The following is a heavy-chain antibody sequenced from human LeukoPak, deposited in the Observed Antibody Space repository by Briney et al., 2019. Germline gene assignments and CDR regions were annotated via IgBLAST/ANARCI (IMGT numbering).Heavy chain of an antibody. CDR2: ISSSSSYI. CDR3: ARAGIIAAAGTLYNWFDP. V-gene: IGHV3-11*06. D-gene: IGHD6-13*01. J-gene: IGHJ5*02. Sequence: XGSLRLSCAASGFTFSDYYMSWIRQAPGKGLEWVSSISSSSSYIYYADSVKGRFTISRDNAKNSLYLQMNSLRAEDTAVYYCARAGIIAAAGTLYNWFDPWGQGTLVTVSS. CDR1: GFTFSDYY.